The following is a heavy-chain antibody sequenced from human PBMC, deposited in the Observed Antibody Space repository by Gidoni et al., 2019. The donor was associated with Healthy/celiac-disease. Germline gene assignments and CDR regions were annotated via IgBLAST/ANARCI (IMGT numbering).Heavy chain of an antibody. Sequence: QVQLVQSGAEVKKPGSSVKVSCKASGGTFSSYAISWVRQAPGQGLEWMGRIIPILGIANYAQKFQGRVTITADKSTSTAYMELSSLRSEDTAVYYCAREDRGLTGEIDYWGQGTLVTVSS. CDR3: AREDRGLTGEIDY. V-gene: IGHV1-69*04. CDR2: IIPILGIA. CDR1: GGTFSSYA. J-gene: IGHJ4*02. D-gene: IGHD7-27*01.